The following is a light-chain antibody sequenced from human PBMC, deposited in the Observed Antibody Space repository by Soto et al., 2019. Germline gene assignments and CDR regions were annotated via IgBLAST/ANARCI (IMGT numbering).Light chain of an antibody. CDR1: SSNIGAGYD. CDR3: QSSGV. Sequence: QSVLTQPPSVSGAPGQRVTISCTGSSSNIGAGYDVHWYQQLPGTAPKPLIYGNSNRPSGVPDRFSGSKSGTSASLAITGLQAEDEADYYCQSSGVFGGGTKVTVL. CDR2: GNS. V-gene: IGLV1-40*01. J-gene: IGLJ2*01.